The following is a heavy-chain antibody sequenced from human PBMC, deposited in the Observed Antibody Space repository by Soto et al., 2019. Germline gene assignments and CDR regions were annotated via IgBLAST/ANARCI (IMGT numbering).Heavy chain of an antibody. Sequence: EVQLVESGGGLVQPGGSLRLSCAASGFTFSSYAMHWVRQAPGKGLEYVSAISSNGGSTYYANSVKGRFTISRDNSKNTLYLRVGSLRAEDMAVYYCARCLDLDYGDHGISAEYFQHWGQGALVTVSS. V-gene: IGHV3-64*01. D-gene: IGHD4-17*01. CDR3: ARCLDLDYGDHGISAEYFQH. CDR1: GFTFSSYA. CDR2: ISSNGGST. J-gene: IGHJ1*01.